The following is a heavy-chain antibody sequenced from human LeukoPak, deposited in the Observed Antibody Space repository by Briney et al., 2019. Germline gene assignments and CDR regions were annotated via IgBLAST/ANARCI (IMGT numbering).Heavy chain of an antibody. Sequence: GGSLRLSCAASGFTFSSYAMSWVRQAPGKGLEWVSAISGSGGSTYYADSVRGRFTISRDNSKNTLYLQMNSPRAEDTAVYYCAKSRLLWFGELSAFDIWGQGTMVTVSS. CDR1: GFTFSSYA. CDR2: ISGSGGST. D-gene: IGHD3-10*01. V-gene: IGHV3-23*01. CDR3: AKSRLLWFGELSAFDI. J-gene: IGHJ3*02.